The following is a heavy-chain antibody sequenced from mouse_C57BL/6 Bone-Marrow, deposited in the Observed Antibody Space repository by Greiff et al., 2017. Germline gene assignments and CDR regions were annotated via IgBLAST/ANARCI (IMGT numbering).Heavy chain of an antibody. J-gene: IGHJ2*01. D-gene: IGHD1-1*01. Sequence: EVKLVESGAELVRPGASVKLSCTASGFNIKDDYMHWVKQRPEQGLEWIGWIDPENGDTEYASKFQGKATITADTSSNTAYLQLSSLTSEDTAVYYCTVITTVPGDYWGQGTTLTVSS. V-gene: IGHV14-4*01. CDR1: GFNIKDDY. CDR3: TVITTVPGDY. CDR2: IDPENGDT.